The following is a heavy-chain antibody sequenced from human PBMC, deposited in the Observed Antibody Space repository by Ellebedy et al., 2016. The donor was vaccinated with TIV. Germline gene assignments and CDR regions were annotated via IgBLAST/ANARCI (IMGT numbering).Heavy chain of an antibody. CDR1: GFTFSRSW. Sequence: GESLKISCAASGFTFSRSWMHWVRQAPGKGLVWVSAISSDGRSTTYADSVKGRFTISRDNSKNSLYLQMNSLRTEDTALYYCAKDMTRYSSVGVLDYWGQGTLVTVSS. CDR2: ISSDGRST. CDR3: AKDMTRYSSVGVLDY. D-gene: IGHD6-19*01. V-gene: IGHV3-74*01. J-gene: IGHJ4*02.